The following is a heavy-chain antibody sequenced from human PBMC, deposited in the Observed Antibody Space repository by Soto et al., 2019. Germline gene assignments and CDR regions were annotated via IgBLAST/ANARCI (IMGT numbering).Heavy chain of an antibody. V-gene: IGHV3-33*01. CDR3: ARDRGIVVLPHMDV. J-gene: IGHJ6*03. Sequence: QVQLVESGRGVVQPGRSLRLSCAASGFTFSSYGMHWVRQAPGKGLEWVAVIWYDGSNKYYADSVKGRFTISRDNSKNTLYLQMNSLRDEDTAVYYCARDRGIVVLPHMDVWGKGTTVTVSS. CDR1: GFTFSSYG. CDR2: IWYDGSNK. D-gene: IGHD2-15*01.